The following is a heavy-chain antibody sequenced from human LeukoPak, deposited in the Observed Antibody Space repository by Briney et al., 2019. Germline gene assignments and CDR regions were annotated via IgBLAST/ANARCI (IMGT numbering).Heavy chain of an antibody. D-gene: IGHD5-18*01. CDR1: GGTFSSYA. J-gene: IGHJ6*03. Sequence: ASVKVSCKASGGTFSSYAISWVRQAPGQGLEWMGGIIPIFGTANYAQKFQGRVTITTDESTSTAYMELSSLRSEDTAVYYCARALDTAMVTNPYYYYYYMDVWGKGTTVTVSS. CDR3: ARALDTAMVTNPYYYYYYMDV. V-gene: IGHV1-69*05. CDR2: IIPIFGTA.